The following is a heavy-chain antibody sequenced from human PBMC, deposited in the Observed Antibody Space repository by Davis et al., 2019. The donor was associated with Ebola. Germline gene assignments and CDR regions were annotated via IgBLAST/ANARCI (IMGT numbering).Heavy chain of an antibody. V-gene: IGHV1-69*04. CDR1: GGTFSSYA. D-gene: IGHD4-11*01. J-gene: IGHJ6*02. CDR2: ITPILTVT. Sequence: AASVKVSCKASGGTFSSYAINWVRQAPGQRLEWMGRITPILTVTDYSQDFQGRVRITADTTTNTAYMELSSLRSEDTAVYYCAISAYSTPDFFFFFDVWGRGTTVTVSS. CDR3: AISAYSTPDFFFFFDV.